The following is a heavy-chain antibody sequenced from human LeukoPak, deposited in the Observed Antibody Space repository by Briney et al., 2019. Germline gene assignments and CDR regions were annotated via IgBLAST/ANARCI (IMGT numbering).Heavy chain of an antibody. CDR2: INPSGGST. J-gene: IGHJ6*03. V-gene: IGHV1-46*01. D-gene: IGHD2-2*01. CDR1: GYTFTSYY. Sequence: ASVTVSCMASGYTFTSYYMHWLRQAPGQGLEWMGIINPSGGSTSYAQKFQGRVTMTRDTSTSTVYMELSSLRSEDTAVYYCAGSKENYYYMDVWGKGTTVTVSS. CDR3: AGSKENYYYMDV.